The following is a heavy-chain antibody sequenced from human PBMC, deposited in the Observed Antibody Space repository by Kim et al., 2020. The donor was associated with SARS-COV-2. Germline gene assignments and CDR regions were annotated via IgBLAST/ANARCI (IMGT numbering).Heavy chain of an antibody. V-gene: IGHV4-39*01. D-gene: IGHD2-2*03. J-gene: IGHJ1*01. Sequence: KSRVTISVDTSKNQFSLKLSSVTAADTAVYYCASALDIVVVPAAHEYFQHWGQGTLVTVSS. CDR3: ASALDIVVVPAAHEYFQH.